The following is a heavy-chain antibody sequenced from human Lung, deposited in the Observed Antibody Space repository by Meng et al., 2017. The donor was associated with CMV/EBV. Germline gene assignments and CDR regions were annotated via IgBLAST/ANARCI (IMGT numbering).Heavy chain of an antibody. CDR3: LRRSGGSV. CDR1: GDSITNHNW. J-gene: IGHJ1*01. Sequence: VQLQDSGPGLVKPSEPLSLTCAVSGDSITNHNWWAWVRQPPGKGLEWIGEIPHRGSSAYNPSLKSRVSMSIDKSKNQFSLKLTSVTAADTAVYHCLRRSGGSVWGQGTLVTVSS. V-gene: IGHV4-4*02. D-gene: IGHD3-10*01. CDR2: IPHRGSS.